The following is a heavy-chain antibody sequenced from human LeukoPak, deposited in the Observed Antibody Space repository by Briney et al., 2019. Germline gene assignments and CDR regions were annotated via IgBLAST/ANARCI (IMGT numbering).Heavy chain of an antibody. D-gene: IGHD3-3*01. CDR1: GFTFSSYS. CDR2: ISSSGSTI. V-gene: IGHV3-48*04. Sequence: GGSLRLSCVASGFTFSSYSMNWVRQAPGKGLEWVSYISSSGSTIYYADSVKGRFTISRDNAKNSLYLQMNSLRAEDTAVYYCARGAPGDFWSGYYKAEYFQHWGQGTLVTVSS. CDR3: ARGAPGDFWSGYYKAEYFQH. J-gene: IGHJ1*01.